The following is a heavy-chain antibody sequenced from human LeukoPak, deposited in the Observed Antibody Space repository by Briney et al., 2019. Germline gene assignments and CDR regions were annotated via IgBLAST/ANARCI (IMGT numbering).Heavy chain of an antibody. CDR3: ARGGPNPSGWLLDN. CDR1: GFTFSSYG. D-gene: IGHD6-19*01. V-gene: IGHV3-30*03. CDR2: ISYDGSNK. J-gene: IGHJ4*02. Sequence: GGSLRLSCAASGFTFSSYGMHWVRQAPGKGLEWVAVISYDGSNKYYADSVKGRFTISRDNSKNTLYLQMNSLRAEDTAVYYCARGGPNPSGWLLDNWGQGTLVTVSS.